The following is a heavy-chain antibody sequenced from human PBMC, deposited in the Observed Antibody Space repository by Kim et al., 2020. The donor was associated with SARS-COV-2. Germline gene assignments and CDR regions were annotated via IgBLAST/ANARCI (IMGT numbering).Heavy chain of an antibody. D-gene: IGHD6-13*01. Sequence: SETLSLTCAVYGGSFSGYYWSWIRQPPGKGLEWIGEINRSGSTNYNPSLKSRVTISVDTSKNQFSLKLNSVTAADTAVYYCARPAGAATGGYFFDYWGQG. CDR3: ARPAGAATGGYFFDY. CDR2: INRSGST. CDR1: GGSFSGYY. J-gene: IGHJ4*02. V-gene: IGHV4-34*01.